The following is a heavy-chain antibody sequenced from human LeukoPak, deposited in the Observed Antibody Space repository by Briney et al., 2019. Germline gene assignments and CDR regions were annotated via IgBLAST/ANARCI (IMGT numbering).Heavy chain of an antibody. CDR2: ISYDGSNK. V-gene: IGHV3-30*04. D-gene: IGHD5-24*01. CDR1: GFTFSSYA. J-gene: IGHJ4*02. CDR3: ARAERWLQASGSHFDY. Sequence: GGSLRLSCAASGFTFSSYAMHWVRQAPGKGLEWVAVISYDGSNKYYADSVKGRFTISRDNSKNTLYLQMNSLRAEDTAVYYCARAERWLQASGSHFDYWGQGTLVTVSS.